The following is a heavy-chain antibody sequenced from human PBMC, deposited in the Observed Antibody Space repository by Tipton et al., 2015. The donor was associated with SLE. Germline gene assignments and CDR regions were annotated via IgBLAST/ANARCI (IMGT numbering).Heavy chain of an antibody. CDR1: GFTFSSYA. CDR3: ARDVAAAARYYFDY. Sequence: RSLRLSCAASGFTFSSYALHWVRQAPGKGLEWVAVISYDGSNKYYADSVKGRFTISRDNSKNTLYLQMNSLRAEDTAVYYCARDVAAAARYYFDYWGQGTLVTVSS. V-gene: IGHV3-30-3*01. CDR2: ISYDGSNK. D-gene: IGHD6-13*01. J-gene: IGHJ4*02.